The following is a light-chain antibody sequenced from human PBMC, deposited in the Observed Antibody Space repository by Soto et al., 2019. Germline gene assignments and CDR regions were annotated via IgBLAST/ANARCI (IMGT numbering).Light chain of an antibody. CDR1: QSVSSY. J-gene: IGKJ3*01. CDR3: QQRSNWLVT. CDR2: DAS. Sequence: LTQSPATLFLSPGERATLSCRASQSVSSYLAWYQQKPGQAPRLLIYDASNRATGIPARFSGSGSGTDFTLTIGSLEPEDFAVYYCQQRSNWLVTFGPGTKVDIK. V-gene: IGKV3-11*01.